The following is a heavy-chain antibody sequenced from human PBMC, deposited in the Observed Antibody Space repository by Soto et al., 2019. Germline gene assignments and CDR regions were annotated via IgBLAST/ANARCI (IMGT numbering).Heavy chain of an antibody. Sequence: PSETLSLTCTVSGGSISSGGYYWSWIRQHPGRGLEWIGYIYYSGSTYYNPSLKSRVTISVDTSKNQFSLKLSSVTAADTAVYYCARGPRITIFGVVTPGGMDVWGQGTTVTVSS. V-gene: IGHV4-31*03. CDR3: ARGPRITIFGVVTPGGMDV. D-gene: IGHD3-3*01. CDR1: GGSISSGGYY. J-gene: IGHJ6*02. CDR2: IYYSGST.